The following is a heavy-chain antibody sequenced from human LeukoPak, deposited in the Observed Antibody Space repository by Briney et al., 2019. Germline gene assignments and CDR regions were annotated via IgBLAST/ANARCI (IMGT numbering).Heavy chain of an antibody. CDR2: INPNSGGT. D-gene: IGHD3-10*01. CDR3: ARRLLWFGELSFDY. J-gene: IGHJ4*02. V-gene: IGHV1-2*02. CDR1: GYTFTGYY. Sequence: ASVKVSCKASGYTFTGYYMHWVGQAPGQGLEWMGWINPNSGGTNYAQKFQGRVTMTRDTSISTAYMELSRLRSDDTAVYYCARRLLWFGELSFDYWGQGTLVTVSS.